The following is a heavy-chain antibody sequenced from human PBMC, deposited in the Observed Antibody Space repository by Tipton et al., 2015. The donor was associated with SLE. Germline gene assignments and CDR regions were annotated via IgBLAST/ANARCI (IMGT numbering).Heavy chain of an antibody. Sequence: GSLRLSCAASGFTFSSYGMHWVRQAPGKGLEWVAFIRYDGSNKYYTDSVKGRFTISSDSSKNMLYLQMNSLRPEDTAVYFCARRITLDYWGQGTLVTVSS. CDR3: ARRITLDY. CDR1: GFTFSSYG. J-gene: IGHJ4*02. D-gene: IGHD3-16*01. V-gene: IGHV3-30*02. CDR2: IRYDGSNK.